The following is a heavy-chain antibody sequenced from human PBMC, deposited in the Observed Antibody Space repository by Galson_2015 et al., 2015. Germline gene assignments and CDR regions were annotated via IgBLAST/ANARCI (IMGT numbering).Heavy chain of an antibody. CDR1: GGSISSRNW. D-gene: IGHD2-2*01. J-gene: IGHJ6*02. CDR2: IYHSGST. CDR3: ARCWGIVVVPAAPTLYYYYGMDV. V-gene: IGHV4-4*02. Sequence: ETLSLTCAVSGGSISSRNWWSWVRQPPGKGLEWIGEIYHSGSTNYNPSLKSRVTISVDKSKNQFSLKLSSVTAADTAVYYCARCWGIVVVPAAPTLYYYYGMDVWGQGTTVTVSS.